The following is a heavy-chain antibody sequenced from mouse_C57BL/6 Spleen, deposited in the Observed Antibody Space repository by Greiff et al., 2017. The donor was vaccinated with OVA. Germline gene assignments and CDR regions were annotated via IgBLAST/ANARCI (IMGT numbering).Heavy chain of an antibody. CDR3: ATGTYYFDY. J-gene: IGHJ2*01. V-gene: IGHV14-2*01. CDR1: GFNIKDYY. Sequence: EVQLQQSGAELVKPGASVKLSCTASGFNIKDYYMNWVKQRTEQGLEWIGRIEHEDGETKSAPKVQGKATITADTSSNTAHLQRSSLTSEDTAVYYCATGTYYFDYWCQGTTLTVSS. D-gene: IGHD4-1*01. CDR2: IEHEDGET.